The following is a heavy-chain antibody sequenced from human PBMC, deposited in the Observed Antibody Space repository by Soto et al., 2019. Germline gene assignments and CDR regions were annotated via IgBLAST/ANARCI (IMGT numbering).Heavy chain of an antibody. CDR2: INHTGGT. J-gene: IGHJ5*02. Sequence: SETLSLTCAVYGGSVNGYYWNWIRQPPGKGLEWIGEINHTGGTHYNPSLKSRVTMSVDTSKNQFSLRLSSVTAAETAIYYCATRITVFGLLIPPFDPWGQGTQVTVSS. V-gene: IGHV4-34*01. D-gene: IGHD3-3*01. CDR3: ATRITVFGLLIPPFDP. CDR1: GGSVNGYY.